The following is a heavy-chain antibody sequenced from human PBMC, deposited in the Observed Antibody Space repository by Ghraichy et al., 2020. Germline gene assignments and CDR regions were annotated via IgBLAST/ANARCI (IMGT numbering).Heavy chain of an antibody. CDR2: VYYTGST. D-gene: IGHD3-3*01. CDR3: ARDLSRYDFWSGYYRADYYYYGMEV. Sequence: SQTLSLTCTVSGGSISSTSYYWSWIRQPPGKGLEWIGSVYYTGSTHYNPSLKSRVTISADTSKKQFSLKLSSVTAADTAVYYCARDLSRYDFWSGYYRADYYYYGMEVWGQGTKVTVSS. CDR1: GGSISSTSYY. J-gene: IGHJ6*02. V-gene: IGHV4-39*07.